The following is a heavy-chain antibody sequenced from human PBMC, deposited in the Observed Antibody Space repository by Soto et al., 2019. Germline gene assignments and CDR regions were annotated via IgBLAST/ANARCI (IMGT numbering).Heavy chain of an antibody. J-gene: IGHJ4*02. Sequence: SETLSLTCTVSGGSLSGYYWSWIRQPPGKGLEWIGYIYNSVTTNYNPSLKSRVTISADTSKNQFSLKLTSVTAADTAVFYCARQGFTMVRGVVFFDSWGQGTLVTVSS. CDR3: ARQGFTMVRGVVFFDS. D-gene: IGHD3-10*01. CDR1: GGSLSGYY. V-gene: IGHV4-59*08. CDR2: IYNSVTT.